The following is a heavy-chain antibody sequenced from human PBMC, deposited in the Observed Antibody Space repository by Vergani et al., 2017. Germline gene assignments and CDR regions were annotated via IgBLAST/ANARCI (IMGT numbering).Heavy chain of an antibody. Sequence: QVQLVQSGAEVKKPGASVKVSCKASGYTFTGYYMHWVRQAPGQGLEWMGWINPNSGGTIYAQKFQGRVTMTRDSSISTAYMELSRLRSADSAVYYCARDGGNCSGGSCFYCFDYWGQGTLVTVSS. V-gene: IGHV1-2*02. CDR3: ARDGGNCSGGSCFYCFDY. CDR1: GYTFTGYY. D-gene: IGHD2-15*01. CDR2: INPNSGGT. J-gene: IGHJ4*01.